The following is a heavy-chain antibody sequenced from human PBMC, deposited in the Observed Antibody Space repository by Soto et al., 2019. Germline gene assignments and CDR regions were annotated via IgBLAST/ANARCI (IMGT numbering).Heavy chain of an antibody. D-gene: IGHD1-26*01. CDR3: ARRGSGSYWDY. V-gene: IGHV3-23*01. J-gene: IGHJ4*02. CDR1: GFTFSSYA. Sequence: EVQLLESGGGLVQPGGSLRLSCAASGFTFSSYAMRWVRQAPGKGLEWVSAISGSGDSTYYADSVKGRFTISRDNSKKSLYLQMNSLRAEDTAKYYCARRGSGSYWDYWGQGTLVTVSS. CDR2: ISGSGDST.